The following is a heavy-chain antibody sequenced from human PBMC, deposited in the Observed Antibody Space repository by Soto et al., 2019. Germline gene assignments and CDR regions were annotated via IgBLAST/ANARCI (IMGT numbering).Heavy chain of an antibody. CDR3: ARDNVWSGYYSFFDY. CDR2: IYSGGST. CDR1: GGSISNHF. D-gene: IGHD3-3*01. J-gene: IGHJ4*02. V-gene: IGHV4-4*07. Sequence: SETLSLTCIVSGGSISNHFWSWIRQPAGKRPEWIGRIYSGGSTTYNPSLQSRVSMSVDTSKNQFSLKLRSVTAADTAIYYCARDNVWSGYYSFFDYWGQGSLVTVSS.